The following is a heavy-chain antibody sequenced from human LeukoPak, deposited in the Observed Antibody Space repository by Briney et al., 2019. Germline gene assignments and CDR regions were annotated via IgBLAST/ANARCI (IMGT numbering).Heavy chain of an antibody. CDR1: GGSISSYY. CDR2: IYYSGST. J-gene: IGHJ4*02. D-gene: IGHD1-1*01. Sequence: SETLSLTCTVSGGSISSYYWSWIWQPPGKGLEWIGYIYYSGSTNYNPSLKSRVTISVDTSKNQFSLKLSSVTAADTAVYYCARRPVAGTGYFDYWGQGTLVTVSS. CDR3: ARRPVAGTGYFDY. V-gene: IGHV4-59*01.